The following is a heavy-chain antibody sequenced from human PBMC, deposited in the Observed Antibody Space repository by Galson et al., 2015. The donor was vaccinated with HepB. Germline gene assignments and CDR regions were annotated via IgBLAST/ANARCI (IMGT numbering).Heavy chain of an antibody. V-gene: IGHV3-23*01. D-gene: IGHD2-21*02. CDR3: AKAPFHSAYRDFYFEN. Sequence: ISGSGDTTYYADAVKGRFTISRDNARNTLYVQMSSLRAEDTAMYYCAKAPFHSAYRDFYFENWGLGTLVTVSS. J-gene: IGHJ4*02. CDR2: ISGSGDTT.